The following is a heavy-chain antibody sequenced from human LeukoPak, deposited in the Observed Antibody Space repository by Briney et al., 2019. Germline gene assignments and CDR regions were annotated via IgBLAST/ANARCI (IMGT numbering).Heavy chain of an antibody. Sequence: GGSLRLSCAASGFTFTTCAMHWVRQAPGKGLEWVAYIRYDGNNKNYADSVKGRFTISRDNAKHTLYLQMNSLRAEDTAVYYCASLDHAGYYDFWSGYYMPYYMDVWGKGTTVTVSS. J-gene: IGHJ6*03. D-gene: IGHD3-3*01. CDR1: GFTFTTCA. V-gene: IGHV3-30*02. CDR2: IRYDGNNK. CDR3: ASLDHAGYYDFWSGYYMPYYMDV.